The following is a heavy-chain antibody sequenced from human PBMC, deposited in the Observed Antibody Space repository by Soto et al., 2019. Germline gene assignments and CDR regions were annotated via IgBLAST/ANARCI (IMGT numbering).Heavy chain of an antibody. CDR2: ISAYNGNT. CDR3: ARLGHMVRGVIAYYYGMDV. Sequence: QVQLVQSGAEVKKPGASVKVSCKASGYTFTRYGISWVRQAPGQGLEWMGWISAYNGNTNYAQKLQGRVTMTTDTSTSTAYMELRSLRFDDTALYYCARLGHMVRGVIAYYYGMDVWGQGTTVTVSS. CDR1: GYTFTRYG. J-gene: IGHJ6*02. V-gene: IGHV1-18*04. D-gene: IGHD3-10*01.